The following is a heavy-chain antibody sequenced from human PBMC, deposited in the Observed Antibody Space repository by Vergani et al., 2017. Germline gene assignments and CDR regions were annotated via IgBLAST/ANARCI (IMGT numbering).Heavy chain of an antibody. CDR2: IRSQANSYAT. V-gene: IGHV3-73*02. D-gene: IGHD2-15*01. CDR1: GFTFSGSA. CDR3: TSDSDAFDI. Sequence: EVQLVESGGGLVQPGGSLKLSCAASGFTFSGSAMHWVRQASGKGLEWVGRIRSQANSYATAYAESVKGRFTISRDDSTNTAYRQMNSLKTEDTAGYYCTSDSDAFDIWGQGTMVTVSS. J-gene: IGHJ3*02.